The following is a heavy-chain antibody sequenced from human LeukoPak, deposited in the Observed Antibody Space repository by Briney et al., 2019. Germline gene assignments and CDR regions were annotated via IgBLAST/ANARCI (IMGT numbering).Heavy chain of an antibody. J-gene: IGHJ3*02. Sequence: GGSLRLSCAASGFTFSSYGMHWVRQAPGKGLEWVAFIRYDGSNKYYADSVKGRFTISRDNAKNSLYLQMNSLRAEDTAVYYCARDSLWTYYYGSGSQNDAFDIWGQGTMVTVSS. D-gene: IGHD3-10*01. CDR1: GFTFSSYG. CDR3: ARDSLWTYYYGSGSQNDAFDI. V-gene: IGHV3-30*02. CDR2: IRYDGSNK.